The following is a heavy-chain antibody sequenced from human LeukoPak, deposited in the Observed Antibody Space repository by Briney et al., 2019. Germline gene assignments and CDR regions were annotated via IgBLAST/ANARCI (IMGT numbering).Heavy chain of an antibody. CDR1: GFTFSSYG. CDR2: IGYDGSTK. V-gene: IGHV3-30*02. CDR3: AKPSAVTIFGVDTNWFDP. J-gene: IGHJ5*02. D-gene: IGHD3-3*01. Sequence: GGSLRLSCAASGFTFSSYGMHWVRQAPGKGLEWVAFIGYDGSTKYYADSVRGRFTISRYNSKNTLYLQMNSLRPEDTAMFYCAKPSAVTIFGVDTNWFDPWGQGTLVTVSS.